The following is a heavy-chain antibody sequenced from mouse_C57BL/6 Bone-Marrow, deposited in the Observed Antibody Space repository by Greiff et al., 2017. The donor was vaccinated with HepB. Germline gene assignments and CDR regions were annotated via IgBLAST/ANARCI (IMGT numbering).Heavy chain of an antibody. J-gene: IGHJ4*01. CDR1: GYTFTSYG. D-gene: IGHD2-1*01. Sequence: VQLQQSGAELARPGASVKLSCKASGYTFTSYGISWVKQRTGQGLEWIGEIYPRSGNTYYNEQFKGKATLTADKSSSTAYMELRSLTSEDSAVYFCAPLLWYPMDYWGQGTSVTVSS. V-gene: IGHV1-81*01. CDR3: APLLWYPMDY. CDR2: IYPRSGNT.